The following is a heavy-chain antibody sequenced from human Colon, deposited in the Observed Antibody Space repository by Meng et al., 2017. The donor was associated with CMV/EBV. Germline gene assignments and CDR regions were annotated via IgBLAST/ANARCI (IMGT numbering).Heavy chain of an antibody. CDR3: ARVWRGRWFAP. J-gene: IGHJ5*02. CDR1: GFTFTDHY. D-gene: IGHD2-21*01. CDR2: IRNKANSYTT. V-gene: IGHV3-72*01. Sequence: CAASGFTFTDHYMDWVRLATGKGLEWVGRIRNKANSYTTEYAASVKGRFTISRDDSKNSVYLQMNSLKTEDTAVYYCARVWRGRWFAPWGQGTLVTVSS.